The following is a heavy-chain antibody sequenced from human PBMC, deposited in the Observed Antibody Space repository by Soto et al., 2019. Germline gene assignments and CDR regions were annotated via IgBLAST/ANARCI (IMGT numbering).Heavy chain of an antibody. V-gene: IGHV5-51*01. J-gene: IGHJ5*02. CDR2: IYPGDSDT. Sequence: GESLKISCRGSGYSSTSYWIGWVRQMPGKGLEWMGIIYPGDSDTRYSPSFQGQVTISADKSISTAYLQWSSLKASDTAMYYCARREDSSSSNWFDPWGQGTLVTVSS. CDR3: ARREDSSSSNWFDP. CDR1: GYSSTSYW. D-gene: IGHD6-13*01.